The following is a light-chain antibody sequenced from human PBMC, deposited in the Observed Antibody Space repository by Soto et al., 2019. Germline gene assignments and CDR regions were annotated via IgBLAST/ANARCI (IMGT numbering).Light chain of an antibody. V-gene: IGKV3-20*01. CDR3: QQYGSSPCT. CDR2: TTS. CDR1: QSLSGY. Sequence: VLTQSPGTLSLSPGERASLSCRASQSLSGYLAWYQQRPGQAPRLLIYTTSNRATDIPDRFSGSGSGTDFTLTISRLEPEDFAVYYCQQYGSSPCTFGQGTKVEIK. J-gene: IGKJ1*01.